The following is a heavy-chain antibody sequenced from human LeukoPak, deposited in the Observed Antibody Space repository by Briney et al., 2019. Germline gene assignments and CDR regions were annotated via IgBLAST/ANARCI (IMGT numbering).Heavy chain of an antibody. Sequence: ASVKVSCKASGYTFTGYYMHWVRQAPGQGVEWMGWINPNSGGTYYAQKFQGRVTMTRDTSISTAYMELSRLRSDDTAVYYCARGWIQLWRAPDAFDIWGQGTMVTVSS. V-gene: IGHV1-2*02. J-gene: IGHJ3*02. CDR3: ARGWIQLWRAPDAFDI. D-gene: IGHD5-18*01. CDR2: INPNSGGT. CDR1: GYTFTGYY.